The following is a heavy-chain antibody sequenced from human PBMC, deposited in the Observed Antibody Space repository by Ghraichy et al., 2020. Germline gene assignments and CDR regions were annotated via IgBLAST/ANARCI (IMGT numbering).Heavy chain of an antibody. V-gene: IGHV1-3*01. CDR2: INAGNGNT. CDR3: ARGRWYSGYAVAFDI. J-gene: IGHJ3*02. Sequence: ASVKVSCKASGYTFTSYAMHWVRQAPGQRLEWMGWINAGNGNTKYSQKFQGRVTITRDTSASTAYMELSSLRSEDTAVYYCARGRWYSGYAVAFDIWGQGTMVTVSS. CDR1: GYTFTSYA. D-gene: IGHD5-12*01.